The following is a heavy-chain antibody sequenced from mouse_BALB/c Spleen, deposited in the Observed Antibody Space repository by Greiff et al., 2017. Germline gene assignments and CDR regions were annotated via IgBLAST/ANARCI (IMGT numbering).Heavy chain of an antibody. J-gene: IGHJ1*01. CDR3: ARRGTTGYWYFDV. Sequence: EVHLVESGGGLVQPGGSRKLSCAASGFTFSSFGMHWVRQAPEKGLEWVAYISSGSSTIYYADTVKGRFTIARDNPKNTLFLQMTILRSEDTAMYYCARRGTTGYWYFDVWGAGTTVTVSS. V-gene: IGHV5-17*02. D-gene: IGHD1-1*01. CDR1: GFTFSSFG. CDR2: ISSGSSTI.